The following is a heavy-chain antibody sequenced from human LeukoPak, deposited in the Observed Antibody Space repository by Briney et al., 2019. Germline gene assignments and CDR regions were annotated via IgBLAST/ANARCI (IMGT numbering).Heavy chain of an antibody. CDR1: GYTFTSYV. CDR3: ARDYYDSSGYYNHYYYGMDV. Sequence: GASVKVSCKASGYTFTSYVMHWERQAPGQRLEWMGWINAGNGNTKYSQKFQGRVTITRDTSASTAYMELSSLRSEDTAVYYCARDYYDSSGYYNHYYYGMDVWGQGTTVTVSS. D-gene: IGHD3-22*01. CDR2: INAGNGNT. J-gene: IGHJ6*02. V-gene: IGHV1-3*01.